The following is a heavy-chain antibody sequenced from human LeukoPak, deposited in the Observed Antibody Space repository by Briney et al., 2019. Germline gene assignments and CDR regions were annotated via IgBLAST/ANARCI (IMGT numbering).Heavy chain of an antibody. V-gene: IGHV3-11*04. J-gene: IGHJ4*02. CDR2: ISSSGSTI. D-gene: IGHD6-13*01. Sequence: GGPLRLSCAASGFSFTNAWMSWVSHAPGRGLEWVSYISSSGSTIYYADSVKGRFTISRDNAKNSLYLQMNSLRAEDTAVYYCARDQGAAGPSFDYWGQGTLVTVSS. CDR3: ARDQGAAGPSFDY. CDR1: GFSFTNAW.